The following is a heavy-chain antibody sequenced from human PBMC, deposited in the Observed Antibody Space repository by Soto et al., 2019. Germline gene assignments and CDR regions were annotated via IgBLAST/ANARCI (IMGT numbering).Heavy chain of an antibody. V-gene: IGHV4-30-4*01. CDR3: ARAPYYYGSGSYEQYYYYYGMDV. CDR2: IYYSGST. CDR1: GGSISSGDYY. D-gene: IGHD3-10*01. J-gene: IGHJ6*02. Sequence: SETLSLTCTVSGGSISSGDYYWSWIRQPPGKGLEWIGYIYYSGSTYYNPSLKSRVTISVDTSKNQFSLKLSSVTAADTAVYYCARAPYYYGSGSYEQYYYYYGMDVWGQGTTVTVSS.